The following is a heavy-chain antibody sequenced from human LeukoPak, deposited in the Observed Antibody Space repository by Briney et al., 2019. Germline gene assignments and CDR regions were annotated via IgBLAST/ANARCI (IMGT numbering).Heavy chain of an antibody. J-gene: IGHJ4*02. D-gene: IGHD5-18*01. Sequence: SETLSLTCAVYGGSFSGYYWSWIRQPPGKGLEWIGEINHSGSTNYNPSLKSRVTISVDTSKNQFSLKLSSVTAADTAVYYCASLGGYSYGWRYYFDYWGQGTLVTVSS. CDR1: GGSFSGYY. CDR2: INHSGST. V-gene: IGHV4-34*01. CDR3: ASLGGYSYGWRYYFDY.